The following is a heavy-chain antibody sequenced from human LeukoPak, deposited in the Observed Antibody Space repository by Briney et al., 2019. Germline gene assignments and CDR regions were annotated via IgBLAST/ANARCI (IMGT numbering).Heavy chain of an antibody. CDR3: ARERELVRNAFDI. CDR1: GGTFSSYA. Sequence: GASVNVSCKASGGTFSSYAISWVRQAPGQGLEWMGGIIPIFGTANYAQKFQGRVTITADESTSTAYMELSSLRSEDTAVYYCARERELVRNAFDIWGQGTLVTVST. D-gene: IGHD6-13*01. J-gene: IGHJ4*02. CDR2: IIPIFGTA. V-gene: IGHV1-69*13.